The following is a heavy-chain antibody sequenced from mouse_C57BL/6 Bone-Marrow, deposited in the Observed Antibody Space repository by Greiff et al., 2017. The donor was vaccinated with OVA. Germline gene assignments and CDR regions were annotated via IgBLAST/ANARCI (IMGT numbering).Heavy chain of an antibody. J-gene: IGHJ1*03. CDR3: VRRGYYGSSYGWYFDV. V-gene: IGHV10-1*01. D-gene: IGHD1-1*01. CDR2: IRSKSNNYAT. Sequence: GGGLVQPKGSLKLSCAASGFSFNTYAMNWVRQAPGKGLEWVARIRSKSNNYATYYADSVKDRFTISRDDSESMLYLQMNNLKTEDTAMYYCVRRGYYGSSYGWYFDVWGTGTTVTVSS. CDR1: GFSFNTYA.